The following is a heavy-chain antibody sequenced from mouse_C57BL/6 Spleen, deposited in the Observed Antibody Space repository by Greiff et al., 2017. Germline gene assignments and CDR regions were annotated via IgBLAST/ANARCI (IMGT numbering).Heavy chain of an antibody. V-gene: IGHV1-69*01. D-gene: IGHD2-2*01. CDR3: ARGGYGNWYFDV. CDR2: IDPSDSYT. J-gene: IGHJ1*03. CDR1: GYTFTSYW. Sequence: QVQLQQPGAELVMPGASVKLSCKASGYTFTSYWMHWVKQRPGQGLEWIGEIDPSDSYTNYNQKFKGKSTLTVDKSSSTAYMQLSSLTSEDSAVYYCARGGYGNWYFDVWGTGTTVTASS.